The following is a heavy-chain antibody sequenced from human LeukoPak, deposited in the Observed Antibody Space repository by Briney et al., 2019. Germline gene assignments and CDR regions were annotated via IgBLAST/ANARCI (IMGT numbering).Heavy chain of an antibody. D-gene: IGHD1-14*01. CDR1: GGSIRSYY. V-gene: IGHV4-59*01. J-gene: IGHJ4*02. CDR2: IYYSGST. CDR3: ARIDNREYYFDF. Sequence: KPSETLSLTCTVSGGSIRSYYWTWIRQPPGEELEYIGYIYYSGSTNYNPSLKGRVNISVDTSKNRFSLKLSSVTAADTAMYYCARIDNREYYFDFWGQGTLVTVSS.